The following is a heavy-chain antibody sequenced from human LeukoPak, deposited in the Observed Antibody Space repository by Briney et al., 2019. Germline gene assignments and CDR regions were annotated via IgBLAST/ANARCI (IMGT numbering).Heavy chain of an antibody. D-gene: IGHD6-19*01. V-gene: IGHV3-23*01. Sequence: GGSLRLSCAASGFTFSSYAMSWVRQAPGKGLEWVSAISGSGGSTYYADSVKGRFTISRVNSKNTLYLQMNSLRAEDTAVYYCANGGVAGYFDYWGQGTLVTVSS. CDR3: ANGGVAGYFDY. J-gene: IGHJ4*02. CDR2: ISGSGGST. CDR1: GFTFSSYA.